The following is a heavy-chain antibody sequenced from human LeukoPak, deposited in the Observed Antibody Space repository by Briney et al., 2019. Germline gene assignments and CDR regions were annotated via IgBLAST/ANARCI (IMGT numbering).Heavy chain of an antibody. D-gene: IGHD6-19*01. V-gene: IGHV4-59*01. CDR2: IYYSGST. CDR3: ARAVYSSGPGYWFDP. Sequence: SETLSLTCTVSGGSLSSYYWSWLRQPPGKGLEWIGYIYYSGSTNYNPSLKSRVTISVDTSKNQFSLKLSSVTAADTAVYYCARAVYSSGPGYWFDPWGQGTLVTVSS. CDR1: GGSLSSYY. J-gene: IGHJ5*02.